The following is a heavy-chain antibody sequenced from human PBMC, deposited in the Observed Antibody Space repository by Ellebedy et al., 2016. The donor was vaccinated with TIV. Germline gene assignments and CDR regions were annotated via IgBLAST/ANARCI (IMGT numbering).Heavy chain of an antibody. CDR1: GSTFINAW. V-gene: IGHV3-15*01. CDR2: INGKTDGGTT. CDR3: TTSYYFYGMDV. Sequence: GESLKISXAASGSTFINAWMGWVRQAPGKGLEWVGRINGKTDGGTTDYAAPVKGRFTISRDDTKNTLYLQMNTLKTEDTAVYYCTTSYYFYGMDVWGPGTTVTVSS. J-gene: IGHJ6*02.